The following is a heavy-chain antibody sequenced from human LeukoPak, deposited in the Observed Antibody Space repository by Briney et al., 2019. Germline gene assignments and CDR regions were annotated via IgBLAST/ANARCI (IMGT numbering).Heavy chain of an antibody. J-gene: IGHJ3*02. CDR3: ARATGTTRNAFDI. CDR1: GGSISSYY. D-gene: IGHD1-7*01. CDR2: VHYSGST. Sequence: NPSETLSLTCTVSGGSISSYYWSWIRQSPGKGLEWIGYVHYSGSTNYNPSLKSRVTISVDTSKKQVSLKLNSVTAVDTAVYYCARATGTTRNAFDIWGQGTMVTVSS. V-gene: IGHV4-59*01.